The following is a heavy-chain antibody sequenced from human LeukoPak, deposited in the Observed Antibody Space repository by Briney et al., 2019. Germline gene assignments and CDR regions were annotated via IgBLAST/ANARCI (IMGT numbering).Heavy chain of an antibody. Sequence: SETLSLIYTVSGGSIRSYFWSWLRQPPGKGLEWIGYIWDTEITDYNPSLKSRVTISVDTSKNQFSLKLSSVTAADTAVYYCARGFGESGYGMDVWGQGTTVTVSS. J-gene: IGHJ6*02. D-gene: IGHD3-10*01. CDR2: IWDTEIT. CDR1: GGSIRSYF. V-gene: IGHV4-59*01. CDR3: ARGFGESGYGMDV.